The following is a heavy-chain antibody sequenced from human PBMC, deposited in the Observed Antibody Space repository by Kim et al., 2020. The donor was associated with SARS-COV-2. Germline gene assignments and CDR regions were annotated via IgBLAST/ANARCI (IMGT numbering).Heavy chain of an antibody. Sequence: SETLSLTCTVSGGSISSSSYYWGWIRQPPGKGLEWIGSIYYSGSTYYNPSLKSRVTISVDTSKNQFSLKLSSVTAADTAVYYCARKGYCSGGSCYSIFDYWGQGTLVTVSS. CDR3: ARKGYCSGGSCYSIFDY. CDR2: IYYSGST. J-gene: IGHJ4*02. CDR1: GGSISSSSYY. V-gene: IGHV4-39*01. D-gene: IGHD2-15*01.